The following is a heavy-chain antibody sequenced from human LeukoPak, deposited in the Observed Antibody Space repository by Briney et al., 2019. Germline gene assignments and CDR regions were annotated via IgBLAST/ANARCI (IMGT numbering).Heavy chain of an antibody. Sequence: KPGGSLRLSCAASGFTFSSYSMKWVRQAPGKGLEWVSSISSSSSYIYYADSVKGRFTISRDNAKNSLYLQMNSLRAEDMALYYCAKDTQPNFGVFITLYYRGQGTLVTVSS. CDR3: AKDTQPNFGVFITLYY. CDR2: ISSSSSYI. V-gene: IGHV3-21*04. D-gene: IGHD3-10*01. J-gene: IGHJ4*02. CDR1: GFTFSSYS.